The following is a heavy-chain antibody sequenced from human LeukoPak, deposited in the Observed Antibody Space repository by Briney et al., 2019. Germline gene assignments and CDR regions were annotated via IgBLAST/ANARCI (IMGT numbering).Heavy chain of an antibody. J-gene: IGHJ3*02. CDR2: IYYSGST. CDR3: ARGLRNRSSGTRFDVFDI. V-gene: IGHV4-59*01. D-gene: IGHD6-6*01. Sequence: SETLSLTCTVSGASISNYYWTWIRQPPGKGLEWIGYIYYSGSTNYRPSLKSRVTISVDTSKNQVSLRLRSVTAADTAVYYCARGLRNRSSGTRFDVFDIWGQGTMVTASS. CDR1: GASISNYY.